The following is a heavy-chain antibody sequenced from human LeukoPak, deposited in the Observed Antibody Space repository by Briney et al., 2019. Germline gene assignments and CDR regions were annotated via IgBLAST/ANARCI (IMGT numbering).Heavy chain of an antibody. D-gene: IGHD3-3*01. J-gene: IGHJ6*02. CDR1: GFTFSSYA. V-gene: IGHV3-23*01. CDR2: ISGSGGST. CDR3: AKSRRITIFGVVITDYYHYGMDV. Sequence: TGGSLRLSCAACGFTFSSYAMSWVRQAPGKGLEWVSAISGSGGSTYYADSVKGRFTISRDNSKNTLYLQMNSLRAEDTAVYYCAKSRRITIFGVVITDYYHYGMDVWGQGTTVTVSS.